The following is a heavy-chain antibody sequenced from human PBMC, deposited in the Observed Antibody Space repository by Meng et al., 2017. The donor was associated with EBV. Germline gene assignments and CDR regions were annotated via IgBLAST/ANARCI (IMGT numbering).Heavy chain of an antibody. CDR3: AKGADLAAAGTFWFDP. V-gene: IGHV1-2*06. CDR2: INPNSGGT. CDR1: GYTFTGYY. J-gene: IGHJ5*02. D-gene: IGHD6-13*01. Sequence: QVQRVHAGAEVKKPGASVKVSCKASGYTFTGYYMHWVRQAPGQGLEWMGRINPNSGGTNYAQKFQGRVTMTRDTSISTAYMELSRLRSDDTAVYYCAKGADLAAAGTFWFDPWGQGTLVTVSS.